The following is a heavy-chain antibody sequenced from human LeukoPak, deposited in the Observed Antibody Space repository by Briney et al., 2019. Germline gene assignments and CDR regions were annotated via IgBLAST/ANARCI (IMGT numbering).Heavy chain of an antibody. J-gene: IGHJ4*02. CDR1: GFTFSSYG. CDR3: ARDSRITMVRGVITDPGFADY. D-gene: IGHD3-10*01. CDR2: ISYDGSNK. V-gene: IGHV3-30*03. Sequence: GRSLRLSCAASGFTFSSYGMHWVRQAPGKGLGWVAVISYDGSNKYYADSVKGRFTISRDNSKNTLYLQMNSLRAEDTAVYYCARDSRITMVRGVITDPGFADYWGQGTLVTVSS.